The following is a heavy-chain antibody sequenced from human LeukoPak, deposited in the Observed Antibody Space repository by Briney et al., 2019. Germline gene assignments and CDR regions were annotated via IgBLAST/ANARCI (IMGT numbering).Heavy chain of an antibody. CDR2: ISYDGSNK. CDR1: GFTFSSYG. D-gene: IGHD6-13*01. V-gene: IGHV3-30*18. J-gene: IGHJ4*02. Sequence: GGSLRLSCAAPGFTFSSYGMHWVRQAPGKGLEWVAVISYDGSNKYYADSVKGRFTISRDNSKNTLYLQMNSLRAEDTAVYYCAKDMVMYSSSWFFDYWGQGTLVTVSS. CDR3: AKDMVMYSSSWFFDY.